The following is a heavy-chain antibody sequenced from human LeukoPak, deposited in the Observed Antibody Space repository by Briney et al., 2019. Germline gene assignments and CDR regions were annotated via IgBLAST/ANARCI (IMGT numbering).Heavy chain of an antibody. CDR1: GYTLTELS. Sequence: ASVKVSCKVSGYTLTELSMHWVRQAPGKGLEWMGGFDPENGETTYAQKFQGRVTMTEDTSTDTAYMELSSLRSEDTAVYYCSSRVRLGYCTATSCHGGLLGYWGQGTLVIVSS. J-gene: IGHJ4*02. CDR3: SSRVRLGYCTATSCHGGLLGY. V-gene: IGHV1-24*01. CDR2: FDPENGET. D-gene: IGHD2-2*01.